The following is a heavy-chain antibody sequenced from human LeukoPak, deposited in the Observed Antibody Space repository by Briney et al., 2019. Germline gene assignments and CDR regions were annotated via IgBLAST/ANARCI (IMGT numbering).Heavy chain of an antibody. Sequence: GGSLRLSCAASGFTFSGSAMHWVRQASGKGLEWVGRIRSKANSYATAYAASVKGRFTISRDDSKNTAYLQMNSLKTEDTAVYYCTRGITGSGRNFDYWGQGTLVTVSS. V-gene: IGHV3-73*01. J-gene: IGHJ4*02. CDR1: GFTFSGSA. D-gene: IGHD1-20*01. CDR2: IRSKANSYAT. CDR3: TRGITGSGRNFDY.